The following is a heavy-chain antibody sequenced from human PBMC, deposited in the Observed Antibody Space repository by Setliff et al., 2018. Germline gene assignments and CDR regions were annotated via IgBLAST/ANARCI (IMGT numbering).Heavy chain of an antibody. J-gene: IGHJ6*02. Sequence: GASVKVSCKASGYTFTSHYMHWVRQAPGQGLEWMGGIIPIFGTANYAQKFQGRVTITADESTSTAYMELSSLRSEDTAVYYCARVGFYDILTGATNYYYGMDVWGQGTTVTVSS. V-gene: IGHV1-69*13. CDR3: ARVGFYDILTGATNYYYGMDV. D-gene: IGHD3-9*01. CDR2: IIPIFGTA. CDR1: GYTFTSHY.